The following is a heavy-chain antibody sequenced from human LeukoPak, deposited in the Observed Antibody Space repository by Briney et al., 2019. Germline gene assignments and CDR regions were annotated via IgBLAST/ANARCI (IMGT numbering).Heavy chain of an antibody. Sequence: PSETLSLTCAVSGFSFSGYYWSWIRQPPGKGLEWIGYIYYSGSTNYNPSLKSRVTISVDTSKNQFSLKLSSVTAADTAVYYCARGGIFGVVIVQPYIDYWGQGTLVTVSS. CDR1: GFSFSGYY. D-gene: IGHD3-3*01. J-gene: IGHJ4*01. CDR3: ARGGIFGVVIVQPYIDY. CDR2: IYYSGST. V-gene: IGHV4-59*01.